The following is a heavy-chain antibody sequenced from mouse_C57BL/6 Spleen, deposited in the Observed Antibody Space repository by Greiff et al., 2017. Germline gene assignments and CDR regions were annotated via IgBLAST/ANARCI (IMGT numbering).Heavy chain of an antibody. D-gene: IGHD1-1*01. CDR2: IDPSDSYT. CDR1: GYTFTSYW. J-gene: IGHJ3*01. Sequence: VQLQQPGAELVKPGASVKLSCKASGYTFTSYWMQWVKQRPGQGLEWIGEIDPSDSYTNYNQKFKGKATLTVDTSSSTAYMQLSSLTSEDSAVYYCAPYTYGSCYEFAYWGQATLVTAST. V-gene: IGHV1-50*01. CDR3: APYTYGSCYEFAY.